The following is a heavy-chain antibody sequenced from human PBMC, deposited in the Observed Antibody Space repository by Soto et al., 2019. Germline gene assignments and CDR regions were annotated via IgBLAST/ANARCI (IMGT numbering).Heavy chain of an antibody. Sequence: GASVKVSCKASGGTFSSYAISWVRQAPGQGLEWMGGIIPIFGTANYAQKFQGGVTITADESTSTAHMELSSLRSEDTAVYYCAGSNYGDYVWWRGANWFDPWGQGTLVTVSS. D-gene: IGHD4-17*01. CDR2: IIPIFGTA. CDR1: GGTFSSYA. CDR3: AGSNYGDYVWWRGANWFDP. V-gene: IGHV1-69*13. J-gene: IGHJ5*02.